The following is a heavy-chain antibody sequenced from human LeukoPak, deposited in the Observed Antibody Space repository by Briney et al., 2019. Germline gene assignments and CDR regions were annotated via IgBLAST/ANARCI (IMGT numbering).Heavy chain of an antibody. D-gene: IGHD3-22*01. J-gene: IGHJ2*01. CDR3: ARDQGSMIVVRTTIWYFDL. V-gene: IGHV3-7*01. CDR1: GFTFSNYW. CDR2: INQDGSEI. Sequence: QAGGSLRLSCAASGFTFSNYWMSWFRQAPGKGLEWLANINQDGSEIYYVDSVKGRFTISRDNGKNSLYLQINSLRADDTAVYYCARDQGSMIVVRTTIWYFDLWGRGTLVTVSS.